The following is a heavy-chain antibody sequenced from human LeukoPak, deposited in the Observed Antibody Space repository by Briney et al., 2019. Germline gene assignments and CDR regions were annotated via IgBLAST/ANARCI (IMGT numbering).Heavy chain of an antibody. Sequence: PSETLSLTCAVYGGSFSGYYWSWIRQPPGKGLEWIGEINHSGSTNYNPSLKSRVTISVDTSKNQFSLKLSSVTAADTAVYYCARWVGGSWYYFDYWGQGTLVTVSS. CDR2: INHSGST. CDR3: ARWVGGSWYYFDY. CDR1: GGSFSGYY. D-gene: IGHD6-13*01. J-gene: IGHJ4*02. V-gene: IGHV4-34*01.